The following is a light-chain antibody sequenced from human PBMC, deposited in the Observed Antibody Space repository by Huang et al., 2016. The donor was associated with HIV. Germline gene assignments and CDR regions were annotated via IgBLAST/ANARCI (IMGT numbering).Light chain of an antibody. J-gene: IGKJ1*01. CDR2: GAS. CDR1: QNILHSFDQRNY. Sequence: DIVMVQSPDSLAVSLGERATINCKSSQNILHSFDQRNYLAWYQQKVGQPPKLIIYGASTRESGVPVRFSGSGSGANFTLTIDNLQAEDVAVYFCQQSYGRQPTFGPGTKV. CDR3: QQSYGRQPT. V-gene: IGKV4-1*01.